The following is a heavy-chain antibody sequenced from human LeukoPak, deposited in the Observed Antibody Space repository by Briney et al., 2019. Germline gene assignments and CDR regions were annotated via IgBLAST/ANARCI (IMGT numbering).Heavy chain of an antibody. Sequence: MASETLSLTCTVSGGSISSSSYYWGWIRQPPGKGLEWIGSIYYSGSTYYNPSLKSRVTISVDTSKNQFSLKLSSVTAADTAVYYCARHNGWLSPAEYFQHWGQGTLVTVSS. CDR2: IYYSGST. J-gene: IGHJ1*01. CDR3: ARHNGWLSPAEYFQH. CDR1: GGSISSSSYY. V-gene: IGHV4-39*01. D-gene: IGHD5-24*01.